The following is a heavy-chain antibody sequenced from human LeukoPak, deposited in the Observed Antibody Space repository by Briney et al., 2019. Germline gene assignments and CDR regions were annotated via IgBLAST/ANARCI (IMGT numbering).Heavy chain of an antibody. CDR2: ISGSGGST. D-gene: IGHD6-19*01. CDR1: GFTFSSYS. V-gene: IGHV3-23*01. CDR3: AKGVAVAGTWLDY. Sequence: GGSLRLSCAASGFTFSSYSMNWVRQAPGKGLEWVSAISGSGGSTYYADSVKGRFTISRDKSKNTLYLQMNSLRAEDTAVYYCAKGVAVAGTWLDYWGQGTLVTVSS. J-gene: IGHJ4*02.